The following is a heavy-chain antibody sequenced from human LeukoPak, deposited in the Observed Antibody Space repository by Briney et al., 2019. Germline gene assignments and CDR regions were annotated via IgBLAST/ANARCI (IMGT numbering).Heavy chain of an antibody. CDR3: ARAPPFWSGNDAFDI. CDR2: IWYDGSNK. J-gene: IGHJ3*02. V-gene: IGHV3-33*01. D-gene: IGHD3-3*01. Sequence: GGSLRLSCAASGFTFSRYGMHWVRQAPGKGLEWVAVIWYDGSNKYYADSVKGRFTISRDNSKNTLYLQMNSLRAEDTAVYYCARAPPFWSGNDAFDIWGQGTMATVSS. CDR1: GFTFSRYG.